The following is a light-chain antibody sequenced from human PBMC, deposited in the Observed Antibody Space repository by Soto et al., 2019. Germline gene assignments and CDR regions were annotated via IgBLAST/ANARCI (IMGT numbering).Light chain of an antibody. CDR2: DAS. CDR1: QSVSSY. V-gene: IGKV3-11*01. Sequence: EIVLTQSPATLSLSPGERATLSCRASQSVSSYLAWYQQKPGQAPRLLIYDASNRATGIPARFSGSGSGTDFTLTISSLEPKDFAVYYCQQRSNWRPYTFGQGTKLEIK. J-gene: IGKJ2*01. CDR3: QQRSNWRPYT.